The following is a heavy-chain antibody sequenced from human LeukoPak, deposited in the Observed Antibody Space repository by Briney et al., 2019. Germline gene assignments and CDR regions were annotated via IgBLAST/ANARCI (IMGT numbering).Heavy chain of an antibody. CDR3: ARKRYYYDSSDLNWFDP. Sequence: SETLSLTCTVSGGSISSYHWSWIWQPPGKGLEWIGYIYYGGSTNYNPSLKSRVTIPVDKSKNQFSLKLSSVTAADTAVYYCARKRYYYDSSDLNWFDPWGQGTLVTVSS. CDR1: GGSISSYH. V-gene: IGHV4-59*12. J-gene: IGHJ5*02. D-gene: IGHD3-22*01. CDR2: IYYGGST.